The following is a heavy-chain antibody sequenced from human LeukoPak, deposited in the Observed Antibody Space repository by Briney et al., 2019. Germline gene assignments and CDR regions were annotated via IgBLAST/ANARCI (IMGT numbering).Heavy chain of an antibody. V-gene: IGHV4-34*01. D-gene: IGHD3-10*01. CDR1: GGSFSGYY. CDR3: ARHRRLLWFGEYDY. J-gene: IGHJ4*02. CDR2: INHSGST. Sequence: PSETLSLTCAVYGGSFSGYYWSWIRQPPGKGLEWIGEINHSGSTNYNPSLKSRVTISVDTSKNQFSLKLGSVTAADTAVYYCARHRRLLWFGEYDYWGQGTLVTVSS.